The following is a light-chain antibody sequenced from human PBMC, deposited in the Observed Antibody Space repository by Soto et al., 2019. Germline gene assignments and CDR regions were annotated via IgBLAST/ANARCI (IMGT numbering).Light chain of an antibody. V-gene: IGKV1-13*02. CDR1: QGIRSA. CDR3: QQFNSYPVT. CDR2: DAS. Sequence: ATQLTQSPSSLSASVGDRVTITCRASQGIRSALAWYQQKPGKAPKLLIYDASNFESGVPSRFSGSGSGTDFTLTISSLQPEDFATYYCQQFNSYPVTFGPGTKVDIK. J-gene: IGKJ3*01.